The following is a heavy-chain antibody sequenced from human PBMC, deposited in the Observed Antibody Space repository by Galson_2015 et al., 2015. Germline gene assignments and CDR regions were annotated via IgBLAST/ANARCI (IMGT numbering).Heavy chain of an antibody. CDR3: ARVGGDIAARTWGYFDY. V-gene: IGHV3-7*01. D-gene: IGHD6-6*01. CDR1: GFTFSSYW. J-gene: IGHJ4*02. Sequence: SLRLSCAASGFTFSSYWMSWVRQAPGKGLEWVANIKQDGSEKYYVDSVKGRFTISRDNSKNTLYLQMNSLRPEDTAVYYCARVGGDIAARTWGYFDYWGQGTLVTVSS. CDR2: IKQDGSEK.